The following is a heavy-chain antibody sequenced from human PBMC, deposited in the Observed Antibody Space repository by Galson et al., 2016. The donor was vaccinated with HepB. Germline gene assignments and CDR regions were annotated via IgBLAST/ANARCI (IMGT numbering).Heavy chain of an antibody. CDR1: GLDFRRYW. J-gene: IGHJ4*02. Sequence: SLRLSCAVSGLDFRRYWMHWVRQTPGKGLVWVSRINADGTATGYADSVKGRFTISRDDAKNTLYLQMNTLRVEDTAVYYCAKGTTLQVHFGYFDHWGQGTLVTASS. CDR2: INADGTAT. V-gene: IGHV3-74*01. D-gene: IGHD1/OR15-1a*01. CDR3: AKGTTLQVHFGYFDH.